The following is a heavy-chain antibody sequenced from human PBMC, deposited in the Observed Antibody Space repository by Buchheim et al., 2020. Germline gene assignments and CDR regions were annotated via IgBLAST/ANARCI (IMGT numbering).Heavy chain of an antibody. Sequence: EVQLVESGGGLVKPGGSLRLSCAASGFTFSSYSMNWVRQAPGKGLEWVSSISSSSSYIYYADSVKGRFTISRDNAKNSLFLQMNSLRAEDTAVYYCARDGYGSGTYYYYGMDVWGQGTT. CDR3: ARDGYGSGTYYYYGMDV. CDR1: GFTFSSYS. CDR2: ISSSSSYI. J-gene: IGHJ6*02. D-gene: IGHD3-10*01. V-gene: IGHV3-21*01.